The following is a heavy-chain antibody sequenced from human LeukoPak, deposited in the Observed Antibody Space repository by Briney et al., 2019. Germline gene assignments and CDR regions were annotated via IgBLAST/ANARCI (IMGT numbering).Heavy chain of an antibody. CDR3: ARVYQGVSLFDGIDY. V-gene: IGHV3-21*01. Sequence: PGGSLRLSCAASGFTFNKYTMNWVRQAPGKGLECVSSISTSSSYINYADSVKGRFTISRDNAKKSLYLQMNSLRAEDTAVYYCARVYQGVSLFDGIDYWGQGTLVTVSS. CDR2: ISTSSSYI. D-gene: IGHD3-10*01. J-gene: IGHJ4*02. CDR1: GFTFNKYT.